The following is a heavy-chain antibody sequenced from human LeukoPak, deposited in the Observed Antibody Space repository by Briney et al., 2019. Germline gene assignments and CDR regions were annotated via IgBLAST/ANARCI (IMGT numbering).Heavy chain of an antibody. CDR3: ASLSRSSGSGTWFYFDY. CDR2: IYYSGST. Sequence: KPSETLSLTCTVSGGSVSSASYYWSWIRQHPGKGLEWIGYIYYSGSTYYNPSLKSRVTISLDTSKNQFSLKLSSVTAADTAVYFCASLSRSSGSGTWFYFDYWGQGTLVTVSS. D-gene: IGHD3-10*01. J-gene: IGHJ4*02. CDR1: GGSVSSASYY. V-gene: IGHV4-31*03.